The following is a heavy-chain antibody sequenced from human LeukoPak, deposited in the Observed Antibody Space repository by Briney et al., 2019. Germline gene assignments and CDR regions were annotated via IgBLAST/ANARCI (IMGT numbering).Heavy chain of an antibody. CDR3: ARAPYYDFWSGYYTTATYFDY. CDR1: GGSISSYY. J-gene: IGHJ4*02. D-gene: IGHD3-3*01. CDR2: IYYSGST. Sequence: PSETLSLTCTVSGGSISSYYWSWIRQPPGKGLEWIGSIYYSGSTYYNPSLKSRVTISVHTSKNQFSLKLSSVTAADTAVYYCARAPYYDFWSGYYTTATYFDYWGQGTLVTVSS. V-gene: IGHV4-39*07.